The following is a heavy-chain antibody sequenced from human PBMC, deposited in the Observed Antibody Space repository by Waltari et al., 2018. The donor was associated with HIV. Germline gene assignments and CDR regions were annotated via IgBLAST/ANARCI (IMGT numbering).Heavy chain of an antibody. V-gene: IGHV3-72*01. CDR1: GFTFSDHY. J-gene: IGHJ4*02. D-gene: IGHD1-26*01. CDR2: TRNKANSYTT. Sequence: EVQLVESGGGLVQPGGSLRLSCAASGFTFSDHYMDWVRQAPGKGLEWVGRTRNKANSYTTEYAASVKGRFTISRDDSKNSLYLQMNSLKTEDTAVYYCVSSVRYWGQGTLVTVSS. CDR3: VSSVRY.